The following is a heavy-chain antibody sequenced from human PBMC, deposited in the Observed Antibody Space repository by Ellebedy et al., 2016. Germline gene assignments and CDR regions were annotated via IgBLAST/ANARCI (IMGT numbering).Heavy chain of an antibody. D-gene: IGHD5-12*01. CDR3: ARDLDVDIVATRNPGPMDV. V-gene: IGHV3-33*01. CDR1: GFTFSSYG. J-gene: IGHJ6*03. Sequence: GGSLRLXXAASGFTFSSYGMHWVRQAPGKGLEWVAVIWYDGSNKYYADSVKGRFTISRDNSKNTLYLQMNSLRAEDTAVYYCARDLDVDIVATRNPGPMDVWGKGTTVTVSS. CDR2: IWYDGSNK.